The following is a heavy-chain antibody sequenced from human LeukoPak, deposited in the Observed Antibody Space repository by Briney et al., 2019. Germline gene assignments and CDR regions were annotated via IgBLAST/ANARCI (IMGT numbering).Heavy chain of an antibody. CDR2: IYPGDSDT. CDR3: ARSTAYYYDSSGYPSYDY. Sequence: GESLKISCKGSGYSFTSYWIGWVRQMPGKGLEWMGIIYPGDSDTRYSPPFQGQVTISADKSISTAYLQWSSLKASDTAMYYCARSTAYYYDSSGYPSYDYWGQGTLVTVSS. CDR1: GYSFTSYW. D-gene: IGHD3-22*01. V-gene: IGHV5-51*01. J-gene: IGHJ4*02.